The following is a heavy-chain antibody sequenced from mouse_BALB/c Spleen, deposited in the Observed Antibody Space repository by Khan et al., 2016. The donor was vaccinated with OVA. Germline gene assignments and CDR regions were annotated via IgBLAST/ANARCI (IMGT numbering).Heavy chain of an antibody. V-gene: IGHV3-2*02. D-gene: IGHD1-2*01. CDR1: GYSITSGSG. CDR2: ISYSGST. CDR3: ARTARIKY. Sequence: EVELVESGPGLVKPSQSLSLTCTVTGYSITSGSGWNWIRQFPGNKLEWMGYISYSGSTNYNPSLQSRISITRDTSKNQFFLQLNSVTTEDTATYYCARTARIKYWGQGTTLTVSS. J-gene: IGHJ2*01.